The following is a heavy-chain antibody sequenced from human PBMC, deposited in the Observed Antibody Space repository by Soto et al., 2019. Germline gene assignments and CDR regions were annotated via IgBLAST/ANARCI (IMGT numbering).Heavy chain of an antibody. CDR1: GGSISSGGYY. D-gene: IGHD1-20*01. CDR2: IYYSGST. Sequence: QVQLQESGPGLVKPSQTLSLTCTVSGGSISSGGYYWSWIRQHPGKGLEWIGYIYYSGSTYYNPSLKTRVTISVDTSKNHCSLKLSSVTAADTAVYSCARQYHWNAGDYWGQGTLITVSS. J-gene: IGHJ4*02. V-gene: IGHV4-31*03. CDR3: ARQYHWNAGDY.